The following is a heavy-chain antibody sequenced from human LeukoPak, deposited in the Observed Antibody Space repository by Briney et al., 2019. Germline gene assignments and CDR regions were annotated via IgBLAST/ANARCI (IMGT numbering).Heavy chain of an antibody. CDR1: GFTFSSYS. CDR2: IYSGGST. V-gene: IGHV3-66*01. CDR3: AAGLDYYDSSGFDY. Sequence: GGSLRLSCAASGFTFSSYSMNWVRQAPGKGLEWVSVIYSGGSTYYADSVKGRFTISRDNAKNSLYLQMNSLRAEDTAVYYCAAGLDYYDSSGFDYWGQGTLVTVSS. J-gene: IGHJ4*02. D-gene: IGHD3-22*01.